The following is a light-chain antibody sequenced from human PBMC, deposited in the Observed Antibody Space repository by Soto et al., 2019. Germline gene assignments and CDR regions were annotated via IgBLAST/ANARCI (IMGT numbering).Light chain of an antibody. CDR3: SSYTSSNTFVV. Sequence: QSALTQPPSVSGSPGQSVTISCTGTSSDVGSYNRVSWYQQPPGTAPKLMIYEVSNRPSGVPDRFSGSKSRNTASLTISGLQAEDEADYYCSSYTSSNTFVVFGGGTKLTVL. CDR1: SSDVGSYNR. J-gene: IGLJ2*01. V-gene: IGLV2-18*02. CDR2: EVS.